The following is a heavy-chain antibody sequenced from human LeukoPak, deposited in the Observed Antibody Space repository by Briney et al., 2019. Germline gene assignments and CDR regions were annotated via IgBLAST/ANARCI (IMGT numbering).Heavy chain of an antibody. V-gene: IGHV4-39*01. Sequence: NPSETLSLTCTVSGGSISSSSYYWGWVRQPPGKGLEWIGSIYYSGSTYYNPSLKSRVTISVDTSKNQFSLKLSSVTAADTAVYSCATTMYSSSWYDAFDIWGQGTMVTVSS. CDR2: IYYSGST. J-gene: IGHJ3*02. D-gene: IGHD6-13*01. CDR1: GGSISSSSYY. CDR3: ATTMYSSSWYDAFDI.